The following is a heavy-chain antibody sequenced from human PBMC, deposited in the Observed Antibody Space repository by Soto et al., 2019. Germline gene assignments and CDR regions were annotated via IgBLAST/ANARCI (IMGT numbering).Heavy chain of an antibody. CDR2: VSTSGGRT. CDR3: VRKGYETGWYYDQ. D-gene: IGHD6-19*01. Sequence: GGSLRLCGAASGVAFESYDMCSVRHAPGKGPEWVSFVSTSGGRTEYADFVRGRFTISRDNAENTLSLQMNSLAVDDTAVYYCVRKGYETGWYYDQWGQGTLFTVSS. CDR1: GVAFESYD. J-gene: IGHJ4*02. V-gene: IGHV3-23*01.